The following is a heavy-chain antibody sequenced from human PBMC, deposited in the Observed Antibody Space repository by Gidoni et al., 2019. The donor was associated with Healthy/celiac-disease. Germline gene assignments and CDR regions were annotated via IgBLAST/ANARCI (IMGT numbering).Heavy chain of an antibody. Sequence: QVQLVESGGGVVQPGRSLRISCAASGFTLSRYGMHWVGPAPGKGLEGVEFISYEGSNKYYANSVKGRFTISRDNSKNTLYLQMISLRAEDTAVYYCAKGRAVAGTLFYFDYWGQGTLVTVSS. CDR3: AKGRAVAGTLFYFDY. CDR1: GFTLSRYG. D-gene: IGHD6-19*01. J-gene: IGHJ4*02. CDR2: ISYEGSNK. V-gene: IGHV3-30*18.